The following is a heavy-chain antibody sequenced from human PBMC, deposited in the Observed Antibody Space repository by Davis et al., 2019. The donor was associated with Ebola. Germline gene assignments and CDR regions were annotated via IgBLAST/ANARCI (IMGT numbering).Heavy chain of an antibody. CDR2: IKQDGSEK. Sequence: GGSLRLSCAASEFTFSSYWMSWVRQAPGKGLEWVANIKQDGSEKYYVDSVKGRFTISRDNAKNSLYLQMNSLRGEDTAVYYCARVRSFDYWGQGTLVTVSS. J-gene: IGHJ4*02. V-gene: IGHV3-7*03. CDR3: ARVRSFDY. CDR1: EFTFSSYW.